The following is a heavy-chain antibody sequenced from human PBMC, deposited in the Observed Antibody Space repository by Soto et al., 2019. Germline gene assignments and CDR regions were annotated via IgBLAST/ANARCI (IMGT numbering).Heavy chain of an antibody. CDR3: VSDRGYGHASVPYS. D-gene: IGHD5-18*01. Sequence: QAQLVESGGGVVQPGRSLRLSCAASGFTFSSYGMHWVRQAPGTGLEWVAVISYDGGLQHYADSVKGRFTISRDNSKNRLLLKMNSLRAEATAVYYCVSDRGYGHASVPYSWGQGTLVSVSS. CDR2: ISYDGGLQ. V-gene: IGHV3-30*13. CDR1: GFTFSSYG. J-gene: IGHJ4*02.